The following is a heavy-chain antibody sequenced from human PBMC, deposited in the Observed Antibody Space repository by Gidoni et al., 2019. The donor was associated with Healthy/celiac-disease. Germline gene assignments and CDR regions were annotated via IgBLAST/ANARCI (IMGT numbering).Heavy chain of an antibody. J-gene: IGHJ4*02. D-gene: IGHD2-21*02. Sequence: QVHLQQWCAGLLKPSETLSLTCAVYGGSFSGYYWSWIRQPPGKGLELIGEINHSGSTNYNPSLKSRVTIAVDTSKNQFSLKLSSVTAADTAVYYCARGGVTAADYWGQGTLVTVSS. CDR1: GGSFSGYY. CDR2: INHSGST. V-gene: IGHV4-34*01. CDR3: ARGGVTAADY.